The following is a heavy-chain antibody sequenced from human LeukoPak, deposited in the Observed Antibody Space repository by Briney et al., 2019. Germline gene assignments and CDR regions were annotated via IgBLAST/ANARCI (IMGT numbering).Heavy chain of an antibody. CDR3: AIGINWKSPPLDL. CDR1: GGSFSGYY. D-gene: IGHD1-1*01. V-gene: IGHV4-34*01. CDR2: INHSGST. Sequence: SETLSLTCAVYGGSFSGYYWSWIRQPPGKGLEWIGEINHSGSTNYNPSLKSRVTISVDTSKNQFSLKLSSVTAADTAVYYCAIGINWKSPPLDLWGQGTLVTVSS. J-gene: IGHJ5*02.